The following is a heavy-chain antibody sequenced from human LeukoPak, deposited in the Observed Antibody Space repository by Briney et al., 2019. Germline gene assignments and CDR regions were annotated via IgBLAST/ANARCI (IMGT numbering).Heavy chain of an antibody. CDR3: ARVVNAFGVWEPPYYYYYMDV. Sequence: ASVKVSCKASGYTFTSYYMHWVRQAPGQGLEWMGIINPSGGSTSYAQKFQGRVTMTRDMSTSTVYMELSSLRSEDTAVYYCARVVNAFGVWEPPYYYYYMDVWGKGTTVTISS. CDR1: GYTFTSYY. CDR2: INPSGGST. V-gene: IGHV1-46*01. J-gene: IGHJ6*03. D-gene: IGHD1-26*01.